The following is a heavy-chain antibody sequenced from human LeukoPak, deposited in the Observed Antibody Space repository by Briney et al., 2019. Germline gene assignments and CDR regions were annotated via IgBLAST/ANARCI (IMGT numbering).Heavy chain of an antibody. CDR2: IYSGGST. V-gene: IGHV3-53*01. J-gene: IGHJ4*02. CDR3: ARGISDFWSGPAGY. Sequence: PGGSLRLSCAASGFTVSSNYMSWVRQAPGKGLEWVSVIYSGGSTYYADSVKGRFTISRDNSKNTLYLQMNSLRAEDTAVYYCARGISDFWSGPAGYWGQGTLVTVSS. CDR1: GFTVSSNY. D-gene: IGHD3-3*01.